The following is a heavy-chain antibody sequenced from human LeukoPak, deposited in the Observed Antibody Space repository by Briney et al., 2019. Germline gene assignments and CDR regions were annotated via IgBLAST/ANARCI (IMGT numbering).Heavy chain of an antibody. CDR3: AILRYNWNNLDP. CDR2: INPNGGST. D-gene: IGHD1-1*01. V-gene: IGHV1-46*01. Sequence: ASVKVSCKASGYTFTSYYMHWVRQAPGQGLEWMGIINPNGGSTTYAQKFQGRVTMTRETSTSTVYKELSSLRSEDTAVYYCAILRYNWNNLDPWGQGTLVTVSS. J-gene: IGHJ5*02. CDR1: GYTFTSYY.